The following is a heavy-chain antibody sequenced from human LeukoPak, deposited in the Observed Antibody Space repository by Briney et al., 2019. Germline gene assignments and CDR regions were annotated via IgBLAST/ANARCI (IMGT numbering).Heavy chain of an antibody. CDR1: GFTFSSYE. D-gene: IGHD1-26*01. CDR3: ARVGKFGRVGAFDI. Sequence: PGGSLRLSCAASGFTFSSYEMNWVRQAPGKGLEWISYISSSGSTIHYADSVKGRFTISRDNAKNSLYLQMNSLRAEDTAVYYCARVGKFGRVGAFDIWGQGTMITVSS. V-gene: IGHV3-48*03. J-gene: IGHJ3*02. CDR2: ISSSGSTI.